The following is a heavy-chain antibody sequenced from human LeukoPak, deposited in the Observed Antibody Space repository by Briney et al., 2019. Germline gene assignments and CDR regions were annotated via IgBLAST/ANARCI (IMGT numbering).Heavy chain of an antibody. Sequence: SQTLSLTCTVSGGSISSGSYYWSWIRQPAGKGLEWIGRIYTSGSTNYNPSLKSRVTMSVDTSKNQFSLKLSSVTAADTAVYYCARDKSSGLYYFDYWGQGTLVTVSS. D-gene: IGHD6-19*01. CDR2: IYTSGST. J-gene: IGHJ4*02. CDR3: ARDKSSGLYYFDY. CDR1: GGSISSGSYY. V-gene: IGHV4-61*02.